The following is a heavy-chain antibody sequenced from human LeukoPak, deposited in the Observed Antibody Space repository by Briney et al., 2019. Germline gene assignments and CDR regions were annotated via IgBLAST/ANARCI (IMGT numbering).Heavy chain of an antibody. Sequence: SETLSLTCAVSGGSISSGGYSWSWIRQPPGKGLEWIGYIFHSGSAYYNPSLKSRVTISVDRSKNQFSLKLRSVTAADTVVYYCARAYCGGDCPTGYWGQGTLVTVSS. CDR3: ARAYCGGDCPTGY. CDR1: GGSISSGGYS. J-gene: IGHJ4*02. CDR2: IFHSGSA. D-gene: IGHD2-21*02. V-gene: IGHV4-30-2*01.